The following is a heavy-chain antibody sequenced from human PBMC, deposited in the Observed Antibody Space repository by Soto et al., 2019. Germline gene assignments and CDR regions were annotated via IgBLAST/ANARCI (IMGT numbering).Heavy chain of an antibody. D-gene: IGHD1-26*01. Sequence: EVQLVESGGNLVQPGGSLRLSCVASGFSFRSYSMNWVRQAPGKGPEWVAYVSGSGNTQYYADSGKGRFTISRDNAKQSLYLQLNSLRDEDTAVYYCARDPKSGNQKLYFDYWGQGALVTVSS. CDR1: GFSFRSYS. V-gene: IGHV3-48*02. J-gene: IGHJ4*02. CDR2: VSGSGNTQ. CDR3: ARDPKSGNQKLYFDY.